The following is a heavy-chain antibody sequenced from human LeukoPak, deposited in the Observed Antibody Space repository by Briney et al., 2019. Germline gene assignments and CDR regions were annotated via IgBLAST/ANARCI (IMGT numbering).Heavy chain of an antibody. D-gene: IGHD3-16*01. CDR2: ISSGSGYI. CDR1: GFTFSSYS. Sequence: GGSLSLSCAASGFTFSSYSMNWVRQARGKGLEWVSSISSGSGYIDYADSVKGRFTISRDNAKNSLYLQMNSLRAEDTAVYYCARADASSRGFGFEYWGQGTLVTVSS. V-gene: IGHV3-21*01. CDR3: ARADASSRGFGFEY. J-gene: IGHJ4*02.